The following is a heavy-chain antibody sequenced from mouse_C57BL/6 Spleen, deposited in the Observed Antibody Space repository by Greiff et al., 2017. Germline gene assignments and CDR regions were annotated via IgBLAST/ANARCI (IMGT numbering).Heavy chain of an antibody. V-gene: IGHV1-81*01. J-gene: IGHJ2*01. D-gene: IGHD3-2*02. CDR3: ARGEDSSGFYCDY. Sequence: QVQLQQSGAELARPGASVKLSCKASGYTFTSYGISWVKQRTGQGLEWIGEIYPRSGNTYYNEKFKGMATLTADKSSSTAYMELRSLTSEDSAVYFWARGEDSSGFYCDYWGQGTTLTVSS. CDR2: IYPRSGNT. CDR1: GYTFTSYG.